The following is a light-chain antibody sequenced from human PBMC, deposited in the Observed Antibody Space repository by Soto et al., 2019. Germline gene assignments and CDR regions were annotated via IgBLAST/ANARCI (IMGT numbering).Light chain of an antibody. V-gene: IGKV3-15*01. J-gene: IGKJ5*01. CDR3: QQRSNWPIT. CDR1: ESVSSN. CDR2: GAS. Sequence: VMTQSPATLSVSPGERATLSCRASESVSSNLAWYQQRPGQAPRLLIYGASTRATDTPVRFRGSGSGTEFTLTISSLQSEDFAVYYCQQRSNWPITFGQGTRLEI.